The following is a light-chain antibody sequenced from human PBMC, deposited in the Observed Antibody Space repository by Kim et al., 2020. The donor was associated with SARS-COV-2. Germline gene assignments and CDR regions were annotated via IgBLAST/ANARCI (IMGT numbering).Light chain of an antibody. CDR1: QRVGNF. CDR2: DAY. V-gene: IGKV3-11*01. J-gene: IGKJ4*01. Sequence: LSPGERATLPCRTSQRVGNFLAWYARRTCQAPRLLIFDAYIRASDIPGRFSGSGSGTDFSLTISNLEPEEFAIYYCQQRYSWPLTFGGGTKVDIK. CDR3: QQRYSWPLT.